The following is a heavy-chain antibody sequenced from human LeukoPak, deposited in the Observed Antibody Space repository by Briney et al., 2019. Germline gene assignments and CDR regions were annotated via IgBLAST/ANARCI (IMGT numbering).Heavy chain of an antibody. CDR2: IYYSGST. Sequence: SETLSLTCTVSGGSISNYYWSWIRQPPGKGLEWIGYIYYSGSTNYNPSLKSRVTISVDTSKNQFSLKLSSVTAADTAVYYCARVSNFWSGSHYMDVWGKGTTVTVSS. D-gene: IGHD3-3*01. J-gene: IGHJ6*03. CDR1: GGSISNYY. V-gene: IGHV4-59*01. CDR3: ARVSNFWSGSHYMDV.